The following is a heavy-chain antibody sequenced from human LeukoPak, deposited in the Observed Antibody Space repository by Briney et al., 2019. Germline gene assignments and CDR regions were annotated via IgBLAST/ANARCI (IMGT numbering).Heavy chain of an antibody. Sequence: SETLPLTCTVSGGSISSYYWSWIRQPAGKGLEWIGRIYTSGSTNYNPSLKSRVTMSVDTSKNQFSLKLSSVTAADTAVYYCARVSHVVFAFDIWGQGTMVTVSS. CDR2: IYTSGST. CDR1: GGSISSYY. D-gene: IGHD2-8*02. CDR3: ARVSHVVFAFDI. J-gene: IGHJ3*02. V-gene: IGHV4-4*07.